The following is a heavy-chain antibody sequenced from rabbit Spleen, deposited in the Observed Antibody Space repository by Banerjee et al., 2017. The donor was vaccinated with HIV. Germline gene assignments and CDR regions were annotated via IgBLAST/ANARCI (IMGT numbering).Heavy chain of an antibody. CDR1: GVSFSGNSY. CDR3: ARDTSSSFSSYGMDL. V-gene: IGHV1S40*01. J-gene: IGHJ6*01. D-gene: IGHD1-1*01. Sequence: QSLEESRGDLVKPGASLTLTCIASGVSFSGNSYMCWVRQAPGKGLEWIACIDTGSSGFTYFASWAKGRFTISQTSSTTVTLQMTSLTAADTATYFCARDTSSSFSSYGMDLWGQGTLVTVS. CDR2: IDTGSSGFT.